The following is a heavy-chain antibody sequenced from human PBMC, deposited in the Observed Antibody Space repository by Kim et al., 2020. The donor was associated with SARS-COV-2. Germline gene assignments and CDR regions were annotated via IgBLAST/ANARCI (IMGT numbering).Heavy chain of an antibody. J-gene: IGHJ3*02. CDR1: GYTFTSYG. CDR2: ISAYNGNT. CDR3: AAGLYDILTGGAFDI. D-gene: IGHD3-9*01. Sequence: ASVKVSCKASGYTFTSYGISWVRQAPGQGLEWMGWISAYNGNTNYAQKLQGRVTMTTDTSTSTAYMELRSLRSDDTAVYYCAAGLYDILTGGAFDIWGQGTMVTVSS. V-gene: IGHV1-18*04.